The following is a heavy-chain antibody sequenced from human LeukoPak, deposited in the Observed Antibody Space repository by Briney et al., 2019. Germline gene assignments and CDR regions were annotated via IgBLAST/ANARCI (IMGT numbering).Heavy chain of an antibody. V-gene: IGHV4-59*01. D-gene: IGHD6-13*01. J-gene: IGHJ5*02. CDR1: GGSISSYY. CDR2: IYYSGST. Sequence: PSETLSLTCTVSGGSISSYYWSWIRQPPGKGLEWLGYIYYSGSTNYNPSLKSRVTISVDTSKNQFSLKLSSVTAADTAVYYCARDIAESNWFDPWGQGTLVTVSS. CDR3: ARDIAESNWFDP.